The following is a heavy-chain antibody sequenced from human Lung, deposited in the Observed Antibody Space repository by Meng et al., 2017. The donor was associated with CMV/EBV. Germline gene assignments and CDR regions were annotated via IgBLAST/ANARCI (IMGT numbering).Heavy chain of an antibody. J-gene: IGHJ4*02. CDR2: IHPHRGDT. CDR1: GYTFTAHY. CDR3: ARDNNWGPDY. V-gene: IGHV1-2*02. Sequence: SXXVSCKASGYTFTAHYFHWVRQAPGQGLEWMGWIHPHRGDTNYAQQFQGRVTLTRDTSINTGYMELTRLTSDDTAVYYCARDNNWGPDYWGQGTLVTFSS. D-gene: IGHD7-27*01.